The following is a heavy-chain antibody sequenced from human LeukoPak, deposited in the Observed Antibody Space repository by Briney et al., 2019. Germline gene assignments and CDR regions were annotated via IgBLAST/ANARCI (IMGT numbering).Heavy chain of an antibody. CDR2: IYPDDSDT. Sequence: GESLKISCKGSGYIFTSYWIGWVRQMPEKGLEWMGIIYPDDSDTRYSPSFQGQVTISADKSISTAYLRWSSLKASDTAVYYCARLDSGTYRDYWGQGTLVTVSS. CDR1: GYIFTSYW. J-gene: IGHJ4*02. CDR3: ARLDSGTYRDY. V-gene: IGHV5-51*01. D-gene: IGHD1-26*01.